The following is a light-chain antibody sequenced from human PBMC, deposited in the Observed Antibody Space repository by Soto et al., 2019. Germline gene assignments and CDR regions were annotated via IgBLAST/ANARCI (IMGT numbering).Light chain of an antibody. CDR1: QGISSY. Sequence: DIQLTQSPSFLSASVGDRVTITCRASQGISSYLAWYQQKPGKAPKLLISTASTLQSGVPSRFSGSGSGTEFTLTISSLQPEDFATYYCPQLNNYPRTFGQGTKVEIK. CDR2: TAS. CDR3: PQLNNYPRT. J-gene: IGKJ1*01. V-gene: IGKV1-9*01.